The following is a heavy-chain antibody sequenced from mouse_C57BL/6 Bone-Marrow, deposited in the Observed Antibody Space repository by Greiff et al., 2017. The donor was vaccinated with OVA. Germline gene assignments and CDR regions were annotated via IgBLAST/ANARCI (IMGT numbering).Heavy chain of an antibody. CDR2: INPGSGGT. CDR1: GYAFTDYL. V-gene: IGHV1-54*01. J-gene: IGHJ1*03. Sequence: QVQLQQSGAELVRPGTSVKVSCKASGYAFTDYLIEWVKQRPGQGLEWIGVINPGSGGTNYNEKFKGKATLTADKSSSTAYMQLSSLTSEDSAVYFCARSGLDVWGTGTTVTVSS. CDR3: ARSGLDV. D-gene: IGHD3-2*02.